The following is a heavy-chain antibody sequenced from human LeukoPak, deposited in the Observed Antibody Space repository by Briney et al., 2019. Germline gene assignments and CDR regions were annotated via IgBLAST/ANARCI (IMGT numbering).Heavy chain of an antibody. CDR3: VVGARLGIITFDY. Sequence: GGSLRLSCAASGFTFSSYGMHWVRQAPGKGLEWVAVISYDGSNKYYADSVKGRFTISRDNSKNTLYLQMNSLRAEDTAVYYCVVGARLGIITFDYWGQGTLVTVSS. CDR1: GFTFSSYG. D-gene: IGHD1-26*01. CDR2: ISYDGSNK. J-gene: IGHJ4*02. V-gene: IGHV3-30*03.